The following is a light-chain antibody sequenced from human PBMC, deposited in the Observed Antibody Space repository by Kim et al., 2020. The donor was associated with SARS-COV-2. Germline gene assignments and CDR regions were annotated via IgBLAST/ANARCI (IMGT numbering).Light chain of an antibody. CDR1: SGHNSYI. CDR3: ETWDTNTRV. Sequence: QPVLTQSSSASASLGSSVKLTCTLSSGHNSYIIAWHQQQPGKAPRYLMRLERSGGYNKGTGIPDRFSGSSSGADYYLTISNLQSEDEADYYCETWDTNTRVFGGGTKLTVL. J-gene: IGLJ3*02. V-gene: IGLV4-60*03. CDR2: LERSGGY.